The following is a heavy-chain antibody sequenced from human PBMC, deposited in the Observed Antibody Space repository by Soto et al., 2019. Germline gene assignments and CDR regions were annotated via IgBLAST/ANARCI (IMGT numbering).Heavy chain of an antibody. J-gene: IGHJ3*02. CDR2: CRGRGGST. CDR3: AKGGIAVAGRNAFDI. CDR1: GFTFSSYA. Sequence: GGSLRLSCAASGFTFSSYAMSWVRQAPGKGLDWVSACRGRGGSTDYADSVKARFTITRDNSKNRLYLQMNSLRAEDTAVYYCAKGGIAVAGRNAFDIWGQGTMVTVSS. V-gene: IGHV3-23*01. D-gene: IGHD6-19*01.